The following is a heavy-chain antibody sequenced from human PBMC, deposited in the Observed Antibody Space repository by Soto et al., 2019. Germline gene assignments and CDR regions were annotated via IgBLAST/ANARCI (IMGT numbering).Heavy chain of an antibody. CDR3: AREGSQQLVYNWFDP. Sequence: QVQLVESGGGVAQPGRSLRLSCAASGFTFSSYAMHWVRQAPGKGLEWVAVISYDGSNKYYADSVKGRFTISRDNSKNTLYLQMNSLRAEDTAVYYCAREGSQQLVYNWFDPWGQGTLVTVSS. V-gene: IGHV3-30-3*01. J-gene: IGHJ5*02. CDR2: ISYDGSNK. D-gene: IGHD6-6*01. CDR1: GFTFSSYA.